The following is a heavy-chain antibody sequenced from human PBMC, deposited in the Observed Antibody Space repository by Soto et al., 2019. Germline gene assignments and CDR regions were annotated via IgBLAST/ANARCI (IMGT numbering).Heavy chain of an antibody. CDR3: AREAWEAAAGLYYYYYGMDV. CDR2: ISSSGGNT. J-gene: IGHJ6*02. Sequence: GGSLRLSCAASGFTFSSYVMSWVRQAPGKGLEWVSSISSSGGNTYYADSVKGRFTISRDNSENTLYLQMNSLRAEDTAVYYCAREAWEAAAGLYYYYYGMDVWGQGTTVTVSS. CDR1: GFTFSSYV. D-gene: IGHD6-13*01. V-gene: IGHV3-23*01.